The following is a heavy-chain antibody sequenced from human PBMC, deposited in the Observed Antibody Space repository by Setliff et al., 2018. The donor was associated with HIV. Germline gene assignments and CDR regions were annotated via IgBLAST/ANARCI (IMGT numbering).Heavy chain of an antibody. Sequence: GGSLRLSCAASGFTLNRYWMSWVRQAPGKGLEWVANIKQDGSEIHYVDSVKGRFSVSRNNAKNSLFLQMDSLRVEDTAIYYCVRDKTLAVAGLDVFDIWGQGTMVTVSS. J-gene: IGHJ3*02. V-gene: IGHV3-7*01. CDR2: IKQDGSEI. D-gene: IGHD6-19*01. CDR3: VRDKTLAVAGLDVFDI. CDR1: GFTLNRYW.